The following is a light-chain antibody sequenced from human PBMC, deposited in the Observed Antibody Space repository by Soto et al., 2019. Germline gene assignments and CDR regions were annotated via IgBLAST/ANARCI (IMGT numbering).Light chain of an antibody. V-gene: IGLV2-14*01. J-gene: IGLJ1*01. Sequence: QSALTQPASVSGYPGQSITISCTGTSSDVGGSNYVSWYQQYPGKVPKLLINKVSNRPSGVSNRFSGSKSAYTASLTISGLQAEDEADYFCTSSTTDSLYVFGNGTKVTVL. CDR2: KVS. CDR3: TSSTTDSLYV. CDR1: SSDVGGSNY.